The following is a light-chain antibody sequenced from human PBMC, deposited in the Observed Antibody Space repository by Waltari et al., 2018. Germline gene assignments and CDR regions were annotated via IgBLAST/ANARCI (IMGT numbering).Light chain of an antibody. Sequence: QSALTQPASVSGSPGQSITISCTGTSSDAGGYNYVSWYQQHPGKAPKLRLYDVSNRPSGVSNRFSGSKSGNTASLTISGLQAEDEADYYCSSYTSSSTLAVFGTGTKVTVL. CDR1: SSDAGGYNY. CDR3: SSYTSSSTLAV. J-gene: IGLJ1*01. CDR2: DVS. V-gene: IGLV2-14*03.